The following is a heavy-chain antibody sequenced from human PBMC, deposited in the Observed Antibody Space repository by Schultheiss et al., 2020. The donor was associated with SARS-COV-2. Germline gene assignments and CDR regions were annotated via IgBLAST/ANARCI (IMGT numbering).Heavy chain of an antibody. CDR3: ARHRYCGGDCYPDHDAFDI. J-gene: IGHJ3*02. D-gene: IGHD2-21*02. V-gene: IGHV4-4*02. CDR1: GGSISSSNW. CDR2: IYHSGST. Sequence: SETLSLTCAVSGGSISSSNWWSWVRQPPGKGLEWIGEIYHSGSTNYNPSLKSRVTISVDKSKNQFSLKLSSVTAADTAVYYCARHRYCGGDCYPDHDAFDIWGQGTMVTVSS.